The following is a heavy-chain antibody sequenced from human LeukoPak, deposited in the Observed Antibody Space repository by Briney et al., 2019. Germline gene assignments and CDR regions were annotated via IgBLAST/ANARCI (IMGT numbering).Heavy chain of an antibody. V-gene: IGHV3-33*01. Sequence: GGSLRLSCAASGFTFSSCGMHWVRQAPGKGLEWVAVIWYDGSNKYYADSVKGRFTISRDNSKNTLYLQMNSLRAEDTAVYYCARDVRWAGPFDYWGQGTLVTVSS. J-gene: IGHJ4*02. CDR1: GFTFSSCG. CDR2: IWYDGSNK. CDR3: ARDVRWAGPFDY. D-gene: IGHD5-24*01.